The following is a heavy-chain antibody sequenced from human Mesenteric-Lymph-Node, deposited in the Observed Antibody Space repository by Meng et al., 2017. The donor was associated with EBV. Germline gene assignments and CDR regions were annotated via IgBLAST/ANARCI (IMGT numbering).Heavy chain of an antibody. CDR2: IFYIGSA. CDR3: ARVGAVGGTAS. CDR1: GGSVINPNYY. V-gene: IGHV4-61*01. J-gene: IGHJ5*02. D-gene: IGHD6-19*01. Sequence: QVQLQESGPGLVKPSXXLSLTCTVSGGSVINPNYYGTWIRQPPGKGLEWIGHIFYIGSASYNPSLLSRVTISIDTSQNQFSLNLSTVTAADTAVYYCARVGAVGGTASWGQGALVTVSS.